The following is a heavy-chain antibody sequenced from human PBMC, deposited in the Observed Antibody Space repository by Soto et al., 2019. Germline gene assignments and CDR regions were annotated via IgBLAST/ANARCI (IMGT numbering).Heavy chain of an antibody. CDR3: ARDGQQMGYFDY. CDR1: GFTVSSYY. CDR2: IYSGGST. D-gene: IGHD1-1*01. Sequence: EVQLVESGGGLVQPGGSLRLSCAASGFTVSSYYMSWVRQAPGKGLEWVSVIYSGGSTYYADSVKGRFTISRDNSKNTLYVQMNSLRAEDTAVYYCARDGQQMGYFDYWGQGTLVTVSS. V-gene: IGHV3-66*01. J-gene: IGHJ4*02.